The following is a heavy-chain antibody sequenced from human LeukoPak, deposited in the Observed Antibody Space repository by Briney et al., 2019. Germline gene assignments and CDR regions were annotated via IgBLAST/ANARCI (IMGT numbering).Heavy chain of an antibody. CDR2: INHSGST. Sequence: PSETLSLTCAVYGGSFSGYYWSWIRQPPGKGLEWIGEINHSGSTNYNPSLKSRVTISVDTSKNQFSLKLSSVTAADTAVYYCARILHSSGLTFDYWGQGTLVTVSS. CDR1: GGSFSGYY. V-gene: IGHV4-34*01. D-gene: IGHD6-19*01. J-gene: IGHJ4*02. CDR3: ARILHSSGLTFDY.